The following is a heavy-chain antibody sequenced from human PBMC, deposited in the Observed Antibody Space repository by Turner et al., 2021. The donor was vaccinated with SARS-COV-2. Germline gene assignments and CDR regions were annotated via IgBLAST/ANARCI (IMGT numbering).Heavy chain of an antibody. J-gene: IGHJ4*02. CDR3: VRVGVGGSSWPKDFDY. Sequence: VQLVQAGAEVKKPGSSLTVSCKAPAGTFSTYAISWLRQAAGQGLEGVGGILPIFGTANYARKFQGGVTITAEESMRKAYMELSSLRSEDRAGYYGVRVGVGGSSWPKDFDYWGQGTLVTVSS. D-gene: IGHD6-13*01. V-gene: IGHV1-69*01. CDR1: AGTFSTYA. CDR2: ILPIFGTA.